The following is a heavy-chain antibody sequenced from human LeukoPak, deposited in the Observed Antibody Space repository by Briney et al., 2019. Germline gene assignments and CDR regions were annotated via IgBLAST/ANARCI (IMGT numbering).Heavy chain of an antibody. CDR2: ISDSGST. CDR3: ARYDYGDCWFDP. J-gene: IGHJ5*02. D-gene: IGHD4-17*01. CDR1: GGSMNNYY. V-gene: IGHV4-59*01. Sequence: SETLSLTCTVSGGSMNNYYWSWIRQAPGKGLEWIGYISDSGSTNYNPSLRSRVTISVDTSKNQFSLKLSSVTAADTALFYCARYDYGDCWFDPWGQGTLVTVSS.